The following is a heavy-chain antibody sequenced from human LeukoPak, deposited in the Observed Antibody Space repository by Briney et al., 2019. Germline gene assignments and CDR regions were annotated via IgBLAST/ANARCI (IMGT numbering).Heavy chain of an antibody. Sequence: SETLSLTCTVSGGSINYYYWMWIRQPPGKGLEWIGYIYYSGSTNYNPSLKSRVTISVDTSKNQFSLKLSSVTAADTAVYYCANLPPAGGYYYYGMDVWGQGTTVTVSS. J-gene: IGHJ6*02. CDR3: ANLPPAGGYYYYGMDV. CDR2: IYYSGST. D-gene: IGHD1-14*01. V-gene: IGHV4-59*01. CDR1: GGSINYYY.